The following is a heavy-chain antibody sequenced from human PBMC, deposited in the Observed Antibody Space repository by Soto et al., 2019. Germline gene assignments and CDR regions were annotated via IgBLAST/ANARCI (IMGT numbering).Heavy chain of an antibody. CDR3: ARDQEYSTSGLYWFDL. Sequence: ASVKVSCKASGYTFTSYGITWVRQAPGQGLEWMGWISAYNGDTNYAQKVQGRVTMTTDTSTSTVYMELKSLKSDDTAVYFCARDQEYSTSGLYWFDLWGQGTPVTVSS. D-gene: IGHD6-6*01. J-gene: IGHJ5*02. V-gene: IGHV1-18*04. CDR1: GYTFTSYG. CDR2: ISAYNGDT.